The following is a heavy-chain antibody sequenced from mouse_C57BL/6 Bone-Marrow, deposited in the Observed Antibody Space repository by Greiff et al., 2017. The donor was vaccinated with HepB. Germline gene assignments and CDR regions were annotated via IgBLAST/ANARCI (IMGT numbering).Heavy chain of an antibody. CDR3: ARDRNGSIFSFDY. J-gene: IGHJ2*01. Sequence: ESGPGLVKPSQSLSLTCSVTGYSITSGYYWNWIRQFPGNKLEWMGYISYDGSNNYNPSLKNRISITRDTSKNQFFLKLNSVTTEDTATYYCARDRNGSIFSFDYWGQGTTLTVSS. D-gene: IGHD1-1*01. V-gene: IGHV3-6*01. CDR2: ISYDGSN. CDR1: GYSITSGYY.